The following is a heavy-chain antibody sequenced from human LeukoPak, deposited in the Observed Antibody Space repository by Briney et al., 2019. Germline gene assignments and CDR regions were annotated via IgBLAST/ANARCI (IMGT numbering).Heavy chain of an antibody. CDR1: EFTFSSYA. CDR2: INWNGGST. Sequence: GGSLRLSCAASEFTFSSYAMSWVRQAPGKGLEWVSGINWNGGSTGYADSVKGRFTISRDNAKNSLYLQMNSLRAEDTALYYCARGASSGYTHFDYWGQGTLVTVSS. V-gene: IGHV3-20*04. J-gene: IGHJ4*02. CDR3: ARGASSGYTHFDY. D-gene: IGHD3-22*01.